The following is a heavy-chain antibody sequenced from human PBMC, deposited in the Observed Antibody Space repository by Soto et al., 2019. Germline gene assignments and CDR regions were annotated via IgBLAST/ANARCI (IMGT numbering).Heavy chain of an antibody. CDR3: ARGWLRSKSTFDY. J-gene: IGHJ4*02. CDR1: GYTLTELS. Sequence: ASVKVSCKVSGYTLTELSMHWVRQAPGKGLEWMGGINAENGKTIYAQKFQGRVTMTADTSTGTAYMELRSLRSDDTAVYYCARGWLRSKSTFDYWGQGTLVTVSS. D-gene: IGHD5-12*01. V-gene: IGHV1-24*01. CDR2: INAENGKT.